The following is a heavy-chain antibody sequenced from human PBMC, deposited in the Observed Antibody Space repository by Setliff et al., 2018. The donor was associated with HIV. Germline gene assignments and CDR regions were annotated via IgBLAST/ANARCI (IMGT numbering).Heavy chain of an antibody. CDR3: ARSVIGYYYYGMDV. D-gene: IGHD3-10*01. CDR1: GFTVSGTY. Sequence: GGSLRLSCAASGFTVSGTYMMWVRQVPGKGLEWVSIVYSAETTYYAGSVEGRFIISRDISKNTLFLQMNSLRAEDTAVYYCARSVIGYYYYGMDVWGQGTLVTVSS. CDR2: VYSAETT. J-gene: IGHJ6*02. V-gene: IGHV3-53*05.